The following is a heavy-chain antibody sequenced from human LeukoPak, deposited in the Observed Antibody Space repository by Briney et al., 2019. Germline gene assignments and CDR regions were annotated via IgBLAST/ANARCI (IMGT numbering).Heavy chain of an antibody. CDR2: INHSGST. CDR3: ARTPIYYFDNSGYYN. D-gene: IGHD3-22*01. V-gene: IGHV4-34*01. Sequence: SETLSLTCAVYGGSFSGYYWSWIRQLPGKGLEWIGEINHSGSTNYNPSLKSRVTISVDTSKNQFSLKLSSVTAADTAVYYCARTPIYYFDNSGYYNWGQGTLVTVSS. J-gene: IGHJ4*02. CDR1: GGSFSGYY.